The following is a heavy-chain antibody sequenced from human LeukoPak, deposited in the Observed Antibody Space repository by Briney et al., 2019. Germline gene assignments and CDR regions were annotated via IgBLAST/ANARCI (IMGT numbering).Heavy chain of an antibody. CDR2: IRYDGSNK. D-gene: IGHD3-22*01. CDR3: ARDPAIYYESDYYFDN. CDR1: GFTFSSYG. V-gene: IGHV3-30*02. Sequence: GGSLRLSCAASGFTFSSYGMHWVRQAPGKGLEWVAFIRYDGSNKYYADSVKGRFTISRDNSKNTLYLQMNSLRAEDTAVYYCARDPAIYYESDYYFDNWGQGTLVTVSS. J-gene: IGHJ4*02.